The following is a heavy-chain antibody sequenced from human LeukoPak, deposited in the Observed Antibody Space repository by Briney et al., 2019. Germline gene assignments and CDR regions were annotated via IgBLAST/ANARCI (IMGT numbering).Heavy chain of an antibody. CDR1: GFTLSNYW. V-gene: IGHV3-7*05. Sequence: GGSLRLSCAGSGFTLSNYWMTWVRQAPGKGLEWVANIKEDGSEKYYVDSVKGRFTISRDNAKNSLYLQMNSLRAEDTAVYYCASGPPFLKYFEYWGQGTLVTVSS. CDR2: IKEDGSEK. CDR3: ASGPPFLKYFEY. D-gene: IGHD3-3*01. J-gene: IGHJ4*02.